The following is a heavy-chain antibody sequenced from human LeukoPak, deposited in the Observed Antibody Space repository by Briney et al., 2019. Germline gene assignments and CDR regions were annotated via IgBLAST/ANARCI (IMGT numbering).Heavy chain of an antibody. CDR2: ISSSSSYI. V-gene: IGHV3-21*01. CDR1: GFSLSDYG. J-gene: IGHJ3*02. CDR3: ARSPLAKSPDAFDI. Sequence: GGSLRLSCSASGFSLSDYGMSWVRQALGKGLEWVSSISSSSSYIYYADSVKGRFTISRDNAKNSLYLQMNSLRAEDTAVYYCARSPLAKSPDAFDIWGQGTMVTVSS.